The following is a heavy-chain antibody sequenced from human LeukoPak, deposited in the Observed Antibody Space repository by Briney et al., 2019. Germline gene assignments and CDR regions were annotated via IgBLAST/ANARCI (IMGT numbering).Heavy chain of an antibody. Sequence: GGSLRLSCAASRFSFSKYAMSWVRQAPGKGLEWVAAISGSGGSTYYADSVKGRFTISRDNSKNTLYLQMNSLRAEDTAVYYCANFGRDCSSTSCYKDYYYYMDVWGKGTTVTVSS. D-gene: IGHD2-2*02. J-gene: IGHJ6*03. V-gene: IGHV3-23*01. CDR3: ANFGRDCSSTSCYKDYYYYMDV. CDR1: RFSFSKYA. CDR2: ISGSGGST.